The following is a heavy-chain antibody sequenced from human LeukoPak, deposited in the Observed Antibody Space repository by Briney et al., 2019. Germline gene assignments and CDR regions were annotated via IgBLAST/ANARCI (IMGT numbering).Heavy chain of an antibody. CDR3: AKARRYFDWLLSSYGMDV. J-gene: IGHJ6*02. CDR2: ISGSGGST. Sequence: GGSLRLSCAASGFTFSDYVFTWVRQAPGKGLEWVTTISGSGGSTYYADSVKGRFAISRDNSKNTLYLQMNSLRAEDTAVYYCAKARRYFDWLLSSYGMDVWGQGTTVTVSS. CDR1: GFTFSDYV. V-gene: IGHV3-23*01. D-gene: IGHD3-9*01.